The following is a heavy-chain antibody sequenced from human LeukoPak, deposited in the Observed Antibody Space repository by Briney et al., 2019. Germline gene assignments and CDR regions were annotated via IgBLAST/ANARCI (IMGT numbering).Heavy chain of an antibody. CDR2: INHSGST. V-gene: IGHV4-34*01. CDR3: ALNYYDGSGYGY. Sequence: SETLSLTCAVYGGSFSGYYWSWIRQPPGKGLEWIGEINHSGSTNYNPSLKSRVTFSVDTSKGLFSLKLSSVTAADTAMYYCALNYYDGSGYGYWGQGTLVTVSS. CDR1: GGSFSGYY. J-gene: IGHJ4*02. D-gene: IGHD3-22*01.